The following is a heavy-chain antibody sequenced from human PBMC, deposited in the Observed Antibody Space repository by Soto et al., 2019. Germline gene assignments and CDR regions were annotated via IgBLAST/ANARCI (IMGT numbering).Heavy chain of an antibody. CDR3: TTGLGGYGAFDI. V-gene: IGHV3-15*07. CDR2: IKSKTGGGTT. J-gene: IGHJ3*02. Sequence: SVNNAWMNWVRQAPGKGLEWVGRIKSKTGGGTTDYAAPVKDRFTISRDDSKNTLYLQMNSLKTEDTAVYYCTTGLGGYGAFDIWGQGTMVTVSS. CDR1: SVNNAW. D-gene: IGHD3-16*01.